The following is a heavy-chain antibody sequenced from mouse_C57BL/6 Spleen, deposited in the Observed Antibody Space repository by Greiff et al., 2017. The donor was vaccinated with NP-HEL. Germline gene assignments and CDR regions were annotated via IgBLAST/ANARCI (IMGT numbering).Heavy chain of an antibody. CDR2: INPSSGYT. D-gene: IGHD1-1*01. Sequence: VQLQQSGAELARPGASVKMSCKASGYTFTSYTMHWVKQRPGQGLEWIGYINPSSGYTKYNQKFKDKATLTADKSSSPAYMQLSSLTSEDSAVYYCARSGTTVVADYWGQGTTLTVSS. J-gene: IGHJ2*01. CDR3: ARSGTTVVADY. V-gene: IGHV1-4*01. CDR1: GYTFTSYT.